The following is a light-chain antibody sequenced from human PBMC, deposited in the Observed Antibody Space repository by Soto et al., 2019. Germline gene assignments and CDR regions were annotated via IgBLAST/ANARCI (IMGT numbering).Light chain of an antibody. J-gene: IGKJ5*01. CDR3: QKYSSVIT. V-gene: IGKV1-27*01. Sequence: DIQMTQSPSSLYASVGDRVTITCRASQGISNFLAWYQQKPGKVPKLLISAASPLQSGVPSRFSGSGSGKDFTLTITSLQPEDVATYYCQKYSSVITFGQGTRLEIK. CDR1: QGISNF. CDR2: AAS.